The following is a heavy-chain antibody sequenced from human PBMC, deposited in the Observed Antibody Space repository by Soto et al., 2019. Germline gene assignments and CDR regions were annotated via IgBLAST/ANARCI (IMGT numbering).Heavy chain of an antibody. CDR3: ARSVFP. J-gene: IGHJ5*02. CDR2: FSYSGGT. V-gene: IGHV4-31*03. CDR1: GGSISTGGYY. Sequence: QVQLQESGPGLVKPSQTLSLTCTVSGGSISTGGYYWNWIRQHPGKGLELIGYFSYSGGTYYNPSIKSWFTISVNPPQNQFSPELRSVTAADTAVDCCARSVFPWGQGTLVTVSS.